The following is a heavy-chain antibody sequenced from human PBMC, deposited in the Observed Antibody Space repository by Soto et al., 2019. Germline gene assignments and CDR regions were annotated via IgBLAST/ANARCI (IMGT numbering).Heavy chain of an antibody. CDR3: AKGDGVAAAGDGMDV. D-gene: IGHD6-13*01. V-gene: IGHV3-30*18. Sequence: QVQLVESGGGVVQPGRSLRLSCAASGFTFSSYGMHWVRQAPGKGLEWVAVISYDGSNKYYADSVKGRFTISRDNSKNPLYLQMNSLRAEDTAVYYCAKGDGVAAAGDGMDVWGQGTTVTVSS. J-gene: IGHJ6*02. CDR1: GFTFSSYG. CDR2: ISYDGSNK.